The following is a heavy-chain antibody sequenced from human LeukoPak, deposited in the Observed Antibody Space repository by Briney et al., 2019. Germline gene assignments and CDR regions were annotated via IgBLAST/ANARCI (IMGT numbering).Heavy chain of an antibody. CDR3: ARLSMVRGVLGLDY. D-gene: IGHD3-10*01. V-gene: IGHV4-34*01. CDR2: INHSGST. CDR1: GGSFSGYY. J-gene: IGHJ4*02. Sequence: SETLSLTCAVYGGSFSGYYWSWIRQPPGKGLEWIGEINHSGSTNYNPSLKSRVTISVDTSKNQFSLKLSYVTDAETAVYYCARLSMVRGVLGLDYWGQGTLVTVSS.